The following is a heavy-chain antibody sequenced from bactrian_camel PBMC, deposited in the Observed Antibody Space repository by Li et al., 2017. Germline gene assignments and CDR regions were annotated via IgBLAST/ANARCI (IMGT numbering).Heavy chain of an antibody. D-gene: IGHD1*01. Sequence: DVQLVESGGGLVQPGESLRLSCVASGFTLSYFDMSWVRQAPGQERERVAGIYANGRFSVYHDSVRGRFTISQDVPKNTVYLQMDRLKPEGTAMYYCAGDIIGSSGLTPNKRTDSDHWGQRTQVTVS. V-gene: IGHV3S10*01. CDR3: AGDIIGSSGLTPNKRTDSDH. J-gene: IGHJ6*01. CDR2: IYANGRFS. CDR1: GFTLSYFD.